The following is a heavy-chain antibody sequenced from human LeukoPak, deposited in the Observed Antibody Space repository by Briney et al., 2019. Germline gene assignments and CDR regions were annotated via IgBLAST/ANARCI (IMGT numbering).Heavy chain of an antibody. CDR3: ARVYDFWRKDI. Sequence: GGSLRLSCAASGFTFSSYWMHWVRQAPGKGLVWVSHVNSDGRSTNYADSVKGRFTISRDNAKNTLYLQMNSLTAEDTAVYYCARVYDFWRKDIWGQGTMVTVSS. CDR2: VNSDGRST. V-gene: IGHV3-74*01. CDR1: GFTFSSYW. D-gene: IGHD3-3*01. J-gene: IGHJ3*02.